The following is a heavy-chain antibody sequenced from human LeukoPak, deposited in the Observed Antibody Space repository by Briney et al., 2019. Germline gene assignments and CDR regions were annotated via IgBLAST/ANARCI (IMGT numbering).Heavy chain of an antibody. J-gene: IGHJ4*02. V-gene: IGHV1-2*02. D-gene: IGHD3-10*01. CDR3: ARDHYYGTY. Sequence: ASVKVSCKASGDTFNNYFLAWVRQAPGQGLEWMGGILPISGTADYAQKFQGRVTLTRDTSISTAYMELSVLRSDDTALYYCARDHYYGTYWGQGTLVTVSS. CDR2: ILPISGTA. CDR1: GDTFNNYF.